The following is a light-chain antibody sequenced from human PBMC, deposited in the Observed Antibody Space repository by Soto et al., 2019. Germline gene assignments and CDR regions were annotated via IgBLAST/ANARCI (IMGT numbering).Light chain of an antibody. J-gene: IGLJ2*01. Sequence: NFMLTQPHSVSESPGKTVTISCTRSRGSIASNYVQWYQQRPGSAPTTLIYEDDQRPSGVPDRFSGSIDRSSNSASLTISGLKTEDEADYYCQSYDSSNPVVFGGGTKLTVL. V-gene: IGLV6-57*04. CDR1: RGSIASNY. CDR2: EDD. CDR3: QSYDSSNPVV.